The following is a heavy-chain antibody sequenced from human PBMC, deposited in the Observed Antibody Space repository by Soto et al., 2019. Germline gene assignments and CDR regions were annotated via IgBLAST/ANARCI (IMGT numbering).Heavy chain of an antibody. V-gene: IGHV3-72*01. CDR2: SRDKPQAYST. Sequence: PGGSLRLSCAVSGFTLSDHYIDWVRQAPGKGLEWVGRSRDKPQAYSTTYAASVKGRFTASRDESKNSAYLQMNSLKTEDTAVYYCVRATYFSDSSGYTRCLDSWGQGTLVTVSS. CDR3: VRATYFSDSSGYTRCLDS. CDR1: GFTLSDHY. J-gene: IGHJ4*02. D-gene: IGHD3-22*01.